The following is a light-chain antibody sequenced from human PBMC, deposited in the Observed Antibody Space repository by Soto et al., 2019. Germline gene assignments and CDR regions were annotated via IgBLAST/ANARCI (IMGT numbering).Light chain of an antibody. CDR2: SND. J-gene: IGLJ2*01. V-gene: IGLV1-44*01. CDR3: AAWDDSLTGPV. Sequence: QSVLTQPPSASGTPGQRVTISCSGSSSNIGSNTVNWYQQLPGTAPKLLIYSNDRRPSGVPDRFSGSKSGTSASLAISGLRSEDEADYYCAAWDDSLTGPVFGGGTKVTVL. CDR1: SSNIGSNT.